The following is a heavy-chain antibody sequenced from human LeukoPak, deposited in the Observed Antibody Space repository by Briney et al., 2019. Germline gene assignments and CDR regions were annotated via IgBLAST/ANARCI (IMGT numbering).Heavy chain of an antibody. Sequence: ASVKVSCKASGYTFTSYGISWVRQAPGQGLEWMGWISAYNGNTNYAQKLQGRVTMTTDTSTSTAYMELRSLRSDDTAVYYCARVGIAAGGTIDVDYWGQGTLVTVSS. D-gene: IGHD6-13*01. CDR2: ISAYNGNT. CDR1: GYTFTSYG. CDR3: ARVGIAAGGTIDVDY. J-gene: IGHJ4*02. V-gene: IGHV1-18*01.